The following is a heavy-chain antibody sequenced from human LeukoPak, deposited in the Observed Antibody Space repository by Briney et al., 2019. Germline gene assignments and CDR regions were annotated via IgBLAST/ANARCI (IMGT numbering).Heavy chain of an antibody. V-gene: IGHV3-30*04. CDR1: GFTFRNSA. Sequence: PGRSLRLSCAGAGFTFRNSAFHWFRQAPGKGLEWVAVISDDGSKRFYADSVKGRFTISRDNSKDTLYLHMKTLRPEDTAVYYCARESGFMMVGEINADNWFDPWGQGTPVTVSS. CDR2: ISDDGSKR. CDR3: ARESGFMMVGEINADNWFDP. J-gene: IGHJ5*02. D-gene: IGHD3-22*01.